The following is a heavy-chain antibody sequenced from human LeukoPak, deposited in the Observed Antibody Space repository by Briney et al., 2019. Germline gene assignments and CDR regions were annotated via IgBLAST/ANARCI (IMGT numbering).Heavy chain of an antibody. Sequence: GGSLRLSCTASGFTFNTYWMHWVRQVPGKGLVCVSRISGDGSKTTYADSVKGRFTISRDNARNTIYLQMNSLRAEDTAVYYCARDPGVRGVYYNYFDPWGQGALVTVSS. V-gene: IGHV3-74*01. J-gene: IGHJ5*02. CDR1: GFTFNTYW. D-gene: IGHD3-10*01. CDR3: ARDPGVRGVYYNYFDP. CDR2: ISGDGSKT.